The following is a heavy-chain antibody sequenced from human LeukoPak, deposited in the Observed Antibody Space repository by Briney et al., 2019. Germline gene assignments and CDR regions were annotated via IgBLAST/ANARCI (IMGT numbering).Heavy chain of an antibody. V-gene: IGHV3-48*01. J-gene: IGHJ4*02. CDR1: GFTFSSYS. CDR3: AREETTVFSPPFDY. Sequence: GGSLRLSCAASGFTFSSYSMNWVRHAPGKGLEWVSYISSSSSTIYYADSGKGRFTISRDNAKNSLYLQMNSLRAEDTAVYYCAREETTVFSPPFDYWGQGTLVTVSS. CDR2: ISSSSSTI. D-gene: IGHD4-11*01.